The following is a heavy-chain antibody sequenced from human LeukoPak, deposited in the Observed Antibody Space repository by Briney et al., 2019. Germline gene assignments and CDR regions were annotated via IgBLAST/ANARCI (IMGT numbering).Heavy chain of an antibody. CDR3: ARVRPNSSGVDY. J-gene: IGHJ4*02. CDR2: INHSGST. CDR1: GGSFSGYY. V-gene: IGHV4-34*01. Sequence: PSETLSLTCAVYGGSFSGYYWSWIRQPPGKGLEWIGEINHSGSTNYNPSLKSRVTISVDTSKNQFSLKLSSVTAADTAVYYCARVRPNSSGVDYWGQGTLVTVSS. D-gene: IGHD6-19*01.